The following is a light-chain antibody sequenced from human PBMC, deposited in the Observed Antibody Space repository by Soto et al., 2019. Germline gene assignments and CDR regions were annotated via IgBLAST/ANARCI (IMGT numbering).Light chain of an antibody. Sequence: EIVMTQSPGTLSVSPGERATLSCRASQSVSNNLAWYQQKPGLAPRVLIYSAFTRATGIPARFSGSGSGTEFTLTISSLQSEDFAIYFCQQYNNWPLTFGGGTKVEIK. CDR1: QSVSNN. V-gene: IGKV3-15*01. CDR2: SAF. CDR3: QQYNNWPLT. J-gene: IGKJ4*01.